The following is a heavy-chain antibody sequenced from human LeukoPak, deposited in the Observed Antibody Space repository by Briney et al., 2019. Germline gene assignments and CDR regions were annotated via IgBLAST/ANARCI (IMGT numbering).Heavy chain of an antibody. CDR3: ARRLAVAVKSPEPYMDV. CDR2: IYYSGST. Sequence: PSETLSLTCTVSGGSISSSSDYWGWIRQPPGKGLEWIGNIYYSGSTYYNPSLKSRVTISVDTSKNQFSLKLSSVTAADTAVYYCARRLAVAVKSPEPYMDVWGKGTTVTVSS. D-gene: IGHD6-19*01. V-gene: IGHV4-39*07. J-gene: IGHJ6*03. CDR1: GGSISSSSDY.